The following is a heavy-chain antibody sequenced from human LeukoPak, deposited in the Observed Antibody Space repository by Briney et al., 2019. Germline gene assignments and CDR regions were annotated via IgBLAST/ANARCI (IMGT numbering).Heavy chain of an antibody. CDR3: ARQTGSGLFILP. D-gene: IGHD3/OR15-3a*01. Sequence: SETLSLTCTVSGGSINTPNYYWGWIRQTPGKGLEWIGNIFYSGGTYYSPSLTSRVTLSVNTSKNQVSLRLTSVTAADTAVYYCARQTGSGLFILPGGQGTLVTVSS. CDR2: IFYSGGT. CDR1: GGSINTPNYY. V-gene: IGHV4-39*01. J-gene: IGHJ4*02.